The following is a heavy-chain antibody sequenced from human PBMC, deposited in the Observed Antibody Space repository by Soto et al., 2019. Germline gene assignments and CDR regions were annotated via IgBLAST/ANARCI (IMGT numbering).Heavy chain of an antibody. CDR3: ATSQKGYNWNYFDH. CDR2: VFYTGFT. J-gene: IGHJ4*02. Sequence: SETLSLTCAVSGASISGSYYYWAWLRHSPGKGPEWIGSVFYTGFTSYNPSLESRVSVSVDTSKSQFSLKLSAVTAADTAVYYCATSQKGYNWNYFDHWGQGALVTVSS. CDR1: GASISGSYYY. V-gene: IGHV4-39*01. D-gene: IGHD1-20*01.